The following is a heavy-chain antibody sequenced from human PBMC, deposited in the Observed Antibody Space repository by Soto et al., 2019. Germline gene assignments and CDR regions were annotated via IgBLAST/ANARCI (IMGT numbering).Heavy chain of an antibody. J-gene: IGHJ4*02. V-gene: IGHV3-74*01. CDR3: ARDPGQDEAMDY. CDR2: INGDGSET. Sequence: GGSLRLSCAASGFTFSTYWMHWVRQAPGKGLVWVSRINGDGSETVYADSVKGRFTISRDNSKNTLYLQMNSLRAEDTAVYYCARDPGQDEAMDYWGQGTLVTVSS. CDR1: GFTFSTYW.